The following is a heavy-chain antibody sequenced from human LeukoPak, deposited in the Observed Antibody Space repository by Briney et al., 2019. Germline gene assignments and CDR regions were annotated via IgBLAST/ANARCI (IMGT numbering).Heavy chain of an antibody. V-gene: IGHV3-53*01. CDR3: ARMDYASSGYYYGYFDS. J-gene: IGHJ4*02. Sequence: GGSLRLSCTASGVTFADYAMSWVRQAPGKGLEWVSVIYSGGSTYYSDSVKSGFTISRDNSENTLYLQMNSLRAEDTAAYYCARMDYASSGYYYGYFDSWGQGTVARVSA. D-gene: IGHD3-22*01. CDR1: GVTFADYA. CDR2: IYSGGST.